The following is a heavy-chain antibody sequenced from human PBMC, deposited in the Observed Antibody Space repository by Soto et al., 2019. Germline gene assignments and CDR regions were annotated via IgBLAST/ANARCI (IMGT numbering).Heavy chain of an antibody. CDR1: GYSFTSYW. CDR3: ARRGTPSKYYDFWSGYCSPKYYYYGMGV. J-gene: IGHJ6*02. CDR2: IYPGDSDT. Sequence: PGESLKISCKGSGYSFTSYWIGWVRQMPGKGLEWMGIIYPGDSDTRYSPSFQGQVTISADKSISTAYLQWSSLKASDTAMYYCARRGTPSKYYDFWSGYCSPKYYYYGMGVWGQGTTVTVSS. V-gene: IGHV5-51*01. D-gene: IGHD3-3*01.